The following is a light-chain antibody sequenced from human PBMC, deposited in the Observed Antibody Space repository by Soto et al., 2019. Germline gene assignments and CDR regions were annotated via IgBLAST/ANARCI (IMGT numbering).Light chain of an antibody. J-gene: IGKJ4*01. CDR1: QSVSTN. V-gene: IGKV3D-15*01. CDR3: QPYNNWPLT. CDR2: GAS. Sequence: EIVMTQSPATLSVSPGERATLSCRASQSVSTNLAWYQQKPGQAPRLLIYGASTRATGIPARFSGSGSGTEFTLTITSLQPEDFAIYYCQPYNNWPLTFGGGTKVESK.